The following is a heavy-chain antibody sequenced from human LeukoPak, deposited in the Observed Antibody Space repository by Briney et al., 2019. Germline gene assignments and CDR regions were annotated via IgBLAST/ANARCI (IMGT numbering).Heavy chain of an antibody. V-gene: IGHV3-33*03. D-gene: IGHD4-17*01. CDR2: IWYGGSDK. CDR1: GFTFSSYG. J-gene: IGHJ4*02. CDR3: ARAEPYGDYDI. Sequence: GRSLRLSCAASGFTFSSYGMHWVRQAPGKGLEWVAVIWYGGSDKYYADSVKGRFTISRDNAKNTLYLQMNSLRAEDTAVYYCARAEPYGDYDIWGQGTLVTVSS.